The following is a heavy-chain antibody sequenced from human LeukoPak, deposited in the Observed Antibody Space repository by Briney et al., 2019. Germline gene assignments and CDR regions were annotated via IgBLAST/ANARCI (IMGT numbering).Heavy chain of an antibody. D-gene: IGHD5-18*01. CDR2: INHSGST. Sequence: SETLSLTCTVSGGSISSYYWSWIRQPPGKGLEWIGEINHSGSTNYNPSLKSRVTISVDTSKNQFSLKLSSVTAADTAVYYCARTRGYSYGQFNFDYWGQGTLVTVSS. V-gene: IGHV4-34*01. J-gene: IGHJ4*02. CDR1: GGSISSYY. CDR3: ARTRGYSYGQFNFDY.